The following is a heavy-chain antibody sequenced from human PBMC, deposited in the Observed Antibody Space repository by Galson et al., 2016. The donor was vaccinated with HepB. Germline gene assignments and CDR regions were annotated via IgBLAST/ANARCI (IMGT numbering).Heavy chain of an antibody. J-gene: IGHJ3*02. CDR3: AREQARAAFDI. V-gene: IGHV4-4*02. Sequence: SETLSLTCAVSGGSISSGNWWSWVRQPPGKGLEWFGEIYHSGNTNYNPSFKSRVTISIDKSKNHFSLKLTSVTAADTAVYYCAREQARAAFDIWGQGTMVTVSS. CDR2: IYHSGNT. CDR1: GGSISSGNW.